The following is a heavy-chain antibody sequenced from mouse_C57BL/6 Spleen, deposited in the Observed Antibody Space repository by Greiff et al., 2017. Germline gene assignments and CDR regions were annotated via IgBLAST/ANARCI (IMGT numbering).Heavy chain of an antibody. V-gene: IGHV10-3*01. CDR1: GFTFNTYA. CDR2: IRSKSSNYAT. CDR3: VGEVIYGAMDD. J-gene: IGHJ4*01. D-gene: IGHD1-1*02. Sequence: EVQVVESGGGLVQPKGSLKLSCAASGFTFNTYAMHWVRQAPGKGLECVARIRSKSSNYATYYADSVKDRFTISRYDSQSMLYLQVNNLKTEDTAMYYCVGEVIYGAMDDWGQGTSVTVSS.